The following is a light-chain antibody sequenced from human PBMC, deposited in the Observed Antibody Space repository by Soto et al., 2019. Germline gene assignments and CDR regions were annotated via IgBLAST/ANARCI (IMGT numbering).Light chain of an antibody. J-gene: IGKJ1*01. CDR2: GAS. Sequence: IPMPPTPYTMYGSVGDRVTITCQASQTISGTLAWYQQKPGKAPRLLIYGASTIESRVPARFSGSGSGTEFTLTISSLQSEDFAVYYCQQYNNWPWTFGQGTKVDIK. CDR3: QQYNNWPWT. V-gene: IGKV1-5*03. CDR1: QTISGT.